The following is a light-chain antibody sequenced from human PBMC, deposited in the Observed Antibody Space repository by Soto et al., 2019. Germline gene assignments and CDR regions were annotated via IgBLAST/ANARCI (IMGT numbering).Light chain of an antibody. Sequence: IQMTQSPSALSASVGDRVTITCRASQGIRDDLGWYQQKPGEAPKALIYGASNLQSGVPSRFSASGSGTDFTLTISSLQPEDFAVYYCQQYHNWPPLTFGGGTKVEIK. CDR2: GAS. CDR1: QGIRDD. V-gene: IGKV1-6*01. J-gene: IGKJ4*01. CDR3: QQYHNWPPLT.